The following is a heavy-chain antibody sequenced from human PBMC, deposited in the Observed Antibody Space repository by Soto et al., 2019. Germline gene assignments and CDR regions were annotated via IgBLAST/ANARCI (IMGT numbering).Heavy chain of an antibody. CDR2: IYYSGST. Sequence: SETLSLTCTVSGGSISSYYWSWIRQPPGKGLEWIGYIYYSGSTNYNPSLKSRVTISVDTSKNQFSLKLSSVTAADTAVYYCARIREYSSGWYDYYYYYMDVWGKGTTVTSP. V-gene: IGHV4-59*08. CDR1: GGSISSYY. J-gene: IGHJ6*03. D-gene: IGHD6-19*01. CDR3: ARIREYSSGWYDYYYYYMDV.